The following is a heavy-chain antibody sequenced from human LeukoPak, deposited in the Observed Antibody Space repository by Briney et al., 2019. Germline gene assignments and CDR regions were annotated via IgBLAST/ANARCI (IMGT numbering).Heavy chain of an antibody. CDR3: ARQFALTWFDP. D-gene: IGHD3-16*01. CDR2: ISDSGRT. CDR1: GDSIRTYD. J-gene: IGHJ5*02. V-gene: IGHV4-59*08. Sequence: SETLSLTCTVPGDSIRTYDWSWIRQPPGKGLEWIGYISDSGRTNYNPSLKSRVSISPDTSKNQLSLRLSSVTAADTAVYYCARQFALTWFDPWGQGTLVTVPS.